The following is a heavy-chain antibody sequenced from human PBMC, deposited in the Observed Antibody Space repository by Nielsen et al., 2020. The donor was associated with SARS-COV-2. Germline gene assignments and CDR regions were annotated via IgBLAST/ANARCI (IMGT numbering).Heavy chain of an antibody. CDR3: ARGTPLEGYYYYYMDV. Sequence: ASVKVSCKASGYTFTGYYMHWVRQAPGQGLEWMGRINPNSGGTNYAQKFQGRVTMTRDTSISTAYMELSRLRSDDTAVYYCARGTPLEGYYYYYMDVWGKGTTVTVSS. CDR1: GYTFTGYY. CDR2: INPNSGGT. V-gene: IGHV1-2*06. D-gene: IGHD1-14*01. J-gene: IGHJ6*03.